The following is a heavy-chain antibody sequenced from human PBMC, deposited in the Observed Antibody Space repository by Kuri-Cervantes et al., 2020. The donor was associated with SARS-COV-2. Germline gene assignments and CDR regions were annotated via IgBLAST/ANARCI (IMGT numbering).Heavy chain of an antibody. CDR2: IYYSGSN. V-gene: IGHV4-39*01. CDR1: GGSISRSSDY. CDR3: GRQMMSSITIFGVVNTRNWFDP. J-gene: IGHJ5*02. D-gene: IGHD3-3*01. Sequence: LASTVSGGSISRSSDYWGWIRQPPEKGLEWIGSIYYSGSNYYNPSLKSRVTISVDTSKNQFSLKLGCVTAADTAVYYCGRQMMSSITIFGVVNTRNWFDPWGQGTLVTVSS.